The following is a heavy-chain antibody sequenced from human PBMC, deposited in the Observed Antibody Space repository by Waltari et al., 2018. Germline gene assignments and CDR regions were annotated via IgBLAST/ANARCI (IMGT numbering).Heavy chain of an antibody. CDR1: GFTFSSYG. V-gene: IGHV3-30*02. Sequence: QVQLVESGGGVVQPGGSLRLSCAASGFTFSSYGMHWVRQAPGKGLEWVAFIRYDGSNKYYEASVKGRFTISRDNSKNTLYLQMNIVRAEETAVYYFAKDTGRYSSSWNYFDSWGQGTLVTVSS. CDR3: AKDTGRYSSSWNYFDS. CDR2: IRYDGSNK. D-gene: IGHD6-13*01. J-gene: IGHJ4*02.